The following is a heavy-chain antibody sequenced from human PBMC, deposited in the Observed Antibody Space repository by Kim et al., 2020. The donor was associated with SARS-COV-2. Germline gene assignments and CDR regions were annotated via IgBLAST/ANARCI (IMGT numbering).Heavy chain of an antibody. J-gene: IGHJ4*02. V-gene: IGHV4-34*01. Sequence: SETLSLTCAVYGGSFSGYYWSWIRQPPGKGLEWIGEINHSGSTNYNPSLKSRVTISVDTSKNQFSLKLSSVTAADTAVYYCARGRVTGGSCLGYWGQGTL. CDR2: INHSGST. D-gene: IGHD2-15*01. CDR1: GGSFSGYY. CDR3: ARGRVTGGSCLGY.